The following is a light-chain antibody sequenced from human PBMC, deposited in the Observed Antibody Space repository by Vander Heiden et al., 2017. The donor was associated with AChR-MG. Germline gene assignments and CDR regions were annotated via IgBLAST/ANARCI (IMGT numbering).Light chain of an antibody. J-gene: IGKJ3*01. CDR1: QNISSY. V-gene: IGKV1-39*01. CDR2: AAS. Sequence: DIQMTQSPSSLSASVGDRVTITCRASQNISSYLNWYQQKPGKAPKLLIYAASSLQSGVPSRFSGSGSGTDFTLTISSLQPEDFATYYCQQSYSTPFPFGPGTKVDIK. CDR3: QQSYSTPFP.